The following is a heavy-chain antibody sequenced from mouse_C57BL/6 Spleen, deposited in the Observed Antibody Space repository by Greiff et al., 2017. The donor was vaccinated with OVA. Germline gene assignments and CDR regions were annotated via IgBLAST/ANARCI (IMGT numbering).Heavy chain of an antibody. CDR1: GYAFSSSW. CDR3: AREMRGAMDY. Sequence: QVQLKESGPELVKPGASVKISCKASGYAFSSSWMNWVKQRPGKGLEWIGRIYPGDGDTNYNGKFKGKATLTADKSSSTAYMQLSSLTSEDSAVYFCAREMRGAMDYWGQVTSVTVSS. CDR2: IYPGDGDT. J-gene: IGHJ4*01. V-gene: IGHV1-82*01.